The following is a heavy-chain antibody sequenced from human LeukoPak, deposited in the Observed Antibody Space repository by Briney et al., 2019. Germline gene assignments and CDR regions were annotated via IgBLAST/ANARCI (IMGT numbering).Heavy chain of an antibody. CDR2: IIPIFGTA. CDR3: ARAYSSSWYSYYYYGMDI. D-gene: IGHD6-13*01. CDR1: GGTFSSYA. Sequence: SVKVSCKASGGTFSSYAISWVRQAPGQGLEWMGGIIPIFGTANYAQKFQGRVTITADESTSTAYMELSSLRSEDTAVYYCARAYSSSWYSYYYYGMDIWGQGTTVTVSS. V-gene: IGHV1-69*01. J-gene: IGHJ6*02.